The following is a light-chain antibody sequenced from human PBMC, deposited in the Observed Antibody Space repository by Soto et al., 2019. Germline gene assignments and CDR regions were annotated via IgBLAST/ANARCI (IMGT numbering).Light chain of an antibody. Sequence: EIVLTQSPGTLSLSPGERDTLSCRASQSVSSSYLAWYQQKPGQAPRLLIYGASSRATGIPDRFSGSGSGTDFTLTISRLEPEDFAVYYCQQYGSSLPYTFGQGTKLEIK. CDR3: QQYGSSLPYT. CDR1: QSVSSSY. CDR2: GAS. J-gene: IGKJ2*01. V-gene: IGKV3-20*01.